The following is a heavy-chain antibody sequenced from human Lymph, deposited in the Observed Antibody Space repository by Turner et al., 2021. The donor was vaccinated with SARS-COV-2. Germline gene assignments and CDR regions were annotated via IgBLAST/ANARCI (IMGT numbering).Heavy chain of an antibody. J-gene: IGHJ4*02. CDR3: AKDGGGYFDY. CDR2: ISYDGRNK. V-gene: IGHV3-30*18. Sequence: QVQLVESGGGVVQPGRSLRLSCAASGFTFSSYGMHWVRQAPGKGLEWVAVISYDGRNKYYADAVKGRFTISRDNSKNTLYLQMNSLRAEDTAVYYCAKDGGGYFDYWGQGTLVTVSS. D-gene: IGHD3-10*01. CDR1: GFTFSSYG.